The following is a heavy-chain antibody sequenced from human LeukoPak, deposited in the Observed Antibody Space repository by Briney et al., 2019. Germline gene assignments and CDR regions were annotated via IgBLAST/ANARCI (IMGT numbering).Heavy chain of an antibody. CDR2: IYYSGST. V-gene: IGHV4-59*01. D-gene: IGHD3-3*01. J-gene: IGHJ4*02. CDR3: ARGDFWSGYLVDY. Sequence: SETLPLTCTVSGGSISSYYWSWIRQPPGKGLEWIGYIYYSGSTNYNPSLKSRVTISVDTSKNQFSLKLSSVTAADTAVYYCARGDFWSGYLVDYWGQGTLVTVSS. CDR1: GGSISSYY.